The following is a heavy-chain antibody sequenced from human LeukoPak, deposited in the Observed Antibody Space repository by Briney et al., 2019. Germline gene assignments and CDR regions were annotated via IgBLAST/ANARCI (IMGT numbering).Heavy chain of an antibody. J-gene: IGHJ3*02. D-gene: IGHD3-22*01. Sequence: TSVKVSCKASGGTFSSYAISWVRQAPGQGLEWIGGIIPIFGTANYAQKFQGRVTITTDESTSTAYMELSSLRSEDTAVYYCARDPEYYYDSSGPGAFDIWGQGTMVTVSS. CDR2: IIPIFGTA. V-gene: IGHV1-69*05. CDR1: GGTFSSYA. CDR3: ARDPEYYYDSSGPGAFDI.